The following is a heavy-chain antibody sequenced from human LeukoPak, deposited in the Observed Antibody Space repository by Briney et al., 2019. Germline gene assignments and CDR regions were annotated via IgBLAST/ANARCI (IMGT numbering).Heavy chain of an antibody. CDR1: GDSIDITTYY. CDR2: VYYTGGT. Sequence: SETLSLTCTVSGDSIDITTYYWGWIRQPPGKGLDWIGSVYYTGGTYYNPSLMSRVTISIDTSKNQFSLKLSSVTAADTAVYYCARWYYDFWSGHENNWFDPWGQGTLVTVSS. J-gene: IGHJ5*02. D-gene: IGHD3-3*01. V-gene: IGHV4-39*07. CDR3: ARWYYDFWSGHENNWFDP.